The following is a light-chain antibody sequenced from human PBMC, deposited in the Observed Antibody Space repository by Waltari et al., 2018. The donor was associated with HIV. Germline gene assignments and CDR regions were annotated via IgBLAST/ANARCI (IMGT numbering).Light chain of an antibody. Sequence: QSALTQAASVSGSPGQSITISCTGSSSDIGAYNYVSWYQQNPDKVPKLVIYEVSNRPSGISNRFSGSKSGNTASLTISGLQADDEASYYCSSYTASSTLDVVFGGGTRLTVL. CDR1: SSDIGAYNY. CDR2: EVS. V-gene: IGLV2-14*03. J-gene: IGLJ2*01. CDR3: SSYTASSTLDVV.